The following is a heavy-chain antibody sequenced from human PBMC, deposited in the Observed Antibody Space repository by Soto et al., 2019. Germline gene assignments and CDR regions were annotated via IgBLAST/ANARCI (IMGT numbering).Heavy chain of an antibody. CDR1: GFTFVSYA. V-gene: IGHV3-23*01. CDR3: AKTAGITMVRGVLDS. D-gene: IGHD3-10*01. J-gene: IGHJ4*02. Sequence: DVLLLESGGGLVQPGGSLKLSCAASGFTFVSYAMTWVRQAPGKGLEWVSTISVSGTYTYYADSVEGRFTISRDNSKNTLYLQMNGLRAEDTAVYYCAKTAGITMVRGVLDSWGQGTLVTVSS. CDR2: ISVSGTYT.